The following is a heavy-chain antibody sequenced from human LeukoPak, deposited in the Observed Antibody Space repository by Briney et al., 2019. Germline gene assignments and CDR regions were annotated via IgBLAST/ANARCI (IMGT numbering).Heavy chain of an antibody. CDR2: ISSSSSYI. CDR1: GFTFSSYS. D-gene: IGHD5-12*01. CDR3: ARDSSGYSGYDSLDY. Sequence: GGSLRLSCAASGFTFSSYSMNWVRQAPGKGLEWVSSISSSSSYIYYADSVKGRFTISRDNAKNSLYLQMNSLRAEDTAVYYCARDSSGYSGYDSLDYWGQGTLVTVSS. J-gene: IGHJ4*02. V-gene: IGHV3-21*01.